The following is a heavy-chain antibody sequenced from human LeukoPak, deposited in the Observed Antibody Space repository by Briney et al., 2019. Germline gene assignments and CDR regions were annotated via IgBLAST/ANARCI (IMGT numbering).Heavy chain of an antibody. Sequence: SGESLKISCKGSGYSFTSNWIGWVRQMPGKGLEWMGIIYPGDSDTRYSPSFQGQVTISADKSISTAYLQWSSLKASDTAMYYCAIFDFLFGEIDNWFDPWGQGTQVTVSS. CDR2: IYPGDSDT. J-gene: IGHJ5*02. CDR1: GYSFTSNW. D-gene: IGHD3-16*01. CDR3: AIFDFLFGEIDNWFDP. V-gene: IGHV5-51*01.